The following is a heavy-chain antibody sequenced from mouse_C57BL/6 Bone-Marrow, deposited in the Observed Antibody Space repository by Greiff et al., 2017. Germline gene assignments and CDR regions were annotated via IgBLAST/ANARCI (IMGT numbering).Heavy chain of an antibody. V-gene: IGHV1-69*01. J-gene: IGHJ3*01. CDR2: IDPSDSYT. D-gene: IGHD2-3*01. CDR1: GYTFTSYW. CDR3: ARENCDCYYGAY. Sequence: VQLQQSGAELVMPGASVKLSCKASGYTFTSYWMHWVKQRPGQGLEWIGEIDPSDSYTNYNQKFKGKSTLTVDKSSSTAYMQLSSLTSEDSAVYYCARENCDCYYGAYWGQGTLVTVSA.